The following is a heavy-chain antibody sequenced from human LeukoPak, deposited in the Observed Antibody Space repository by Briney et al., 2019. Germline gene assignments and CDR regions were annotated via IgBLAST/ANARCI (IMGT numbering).Heavy chain of an antibody. CDR1: GFIFSRYG. CDR3: ARAMRPNYDSSDDYGLDAFDI. J-gene: IGHJ3*02. V-gene: IGHV3-21*01. Sequence: GGSLRLSCAASGFIFSRYGVNWVRQAPGKGLEWVSSISSTSSYIYYADSLKGRFTISRDNAKNSLYLQMNSLRAEDTAVYYCARAMRPNYDSSDDYGLDAFDIWGQGTMVTVSS. CDR2: ISSTSSYI. D-gene: IGHD3-22*01.